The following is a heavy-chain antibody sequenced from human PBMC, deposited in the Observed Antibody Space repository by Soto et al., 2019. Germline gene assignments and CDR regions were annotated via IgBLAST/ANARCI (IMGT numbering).Heavy chain of an antibody. CDR2: ISYEGSNR. J-gene: IGHJ4*02. V-gene: IGHV3-30*18. CDR3: AKDRLGWGSDAPDY. Sequence: QVQLVESGGGVVQPGRSLRLSCAASGFTFSHYGMHWVRQAPGKGLEWVAVISYEGSNRYYEDSLKGRFTISRDNSKNTLYLEMNSLRINDTAVYYCAKDRLGWGSDAPDYWGQGTLVTVSS. D-gene: IGHD2-21*01. CDR1: GFTFSHYG.